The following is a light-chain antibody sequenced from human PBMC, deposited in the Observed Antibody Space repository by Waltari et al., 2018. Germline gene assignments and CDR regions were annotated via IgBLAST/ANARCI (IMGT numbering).Light chain of an antibody. V-gene: IGKV3-11*01. Sequence: EIVLTQSPATLSLSPGERATLSCRASQSVRRYLAWYQQKPGQAPRLLIYDASNRATGIPARFSGGGSGTDFTLTISSLAPVDFAVYYCQQRSSWPPTFGQGTKVEIK. J-gene: IGKJ1*01. CDR3: QQRSSWPPT. CDR1: QSVRRY. CDR2: DAS.